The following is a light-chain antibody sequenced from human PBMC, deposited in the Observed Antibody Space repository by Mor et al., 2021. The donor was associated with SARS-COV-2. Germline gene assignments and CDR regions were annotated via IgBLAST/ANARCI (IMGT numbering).Light chain of an antibody. CDR2: RAS. CDR1: QSVDDY. J-gene: IGKJ2*01. CDR3: QQYSDFVNT. V-gene: IGKV1-5*03. Sequence: TCRASQSVDDYLAWYQQKPGRVPSLLIYRASSLASGVPSRFSGSGSGTEFTLTVSSLQPDDFAAYYCQQYSDFVNTFGQGT.